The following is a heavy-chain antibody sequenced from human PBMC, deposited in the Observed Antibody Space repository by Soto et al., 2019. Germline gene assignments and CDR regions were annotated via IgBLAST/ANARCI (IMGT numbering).Heavy chain of an antibody. V-gene: IGHV4-39*01. CDR3: TRRVDLAKKGGSFDY. CDR2: VYNNGQT. D-gene: IGHD5-12*01. J-gene: IGHJ4*02. Sequence: PSETLSLTCTVAGGSMTRSGYYWGWIRQPPGNELQYIGSVYNNGQTYYNPSLTSPVTISIDTSKNQFSLSLRSVTAADTAVYFCTRRVDLAKKGGSFDYWGQGKSVTVSS. CDR1: GGSMTRSGYY.